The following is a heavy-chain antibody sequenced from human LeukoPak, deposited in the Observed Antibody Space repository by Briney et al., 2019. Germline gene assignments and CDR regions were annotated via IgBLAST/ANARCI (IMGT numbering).Heavy chain of an antibody. CDR2: IKSEVEGGTT. V-gene: IGHV3-15*01. CDR3: ATEPPPYNDFSGLDY. D-gene: IGHD5-24*01. CDR1: GFTLINAW. Sequence: NPGGSLRLSCAGSGFTLINAWMTWVRQAPGKGLEWVGRIKSEVEGGTTDYAAPVKDRFTISRDESKTVLYLQMSSLKTEDAAVYYCATEPPPYNDFSGLDYWGQGTLVTVSS. J-gene: IGHJ4*02.